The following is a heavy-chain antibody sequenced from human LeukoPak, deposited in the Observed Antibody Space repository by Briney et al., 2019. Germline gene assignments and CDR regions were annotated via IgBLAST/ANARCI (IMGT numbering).Heavy chain of an antibody. V-gene: IGHV3-74*01. J-gene: IGHJ4*02. D-gene: IGHD5-12*01. CDR3: ARGSPLSLSGYGFYLFDY. CDR1: GFTFSSYW. CDR2: INSDGGST. Sequence: GGSLRLSCAASGFTFSSYWMHWVRQAPGKGLVWVSRINSDGGSTSYADSVKGRFTISRDNAKNTLYLQMNSLRAEDTAVYYCARGSPLSLSGYGFYLFDYWGQGTLVTVSS.